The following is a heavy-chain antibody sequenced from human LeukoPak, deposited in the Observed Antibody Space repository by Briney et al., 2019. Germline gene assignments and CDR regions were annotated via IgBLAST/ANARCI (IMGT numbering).Heavy chain of an antibody. CDR2: ISGSGGST. V-gene: IGHV3-23*01. CDR1: GFTFSSYA. D-gene: IGHD2-21*02. Sequence: GGSLRLSCAASGFTFSSYAMSWVRQAPGKGLEWVSAISGSGGSTYYADSVKGRFTISRDNSKNTLYLQMNSLRAEDTAVYYCAKDHIVVVTATPNFDYWGQGTLVTVSS. CDR3: AKDHIVVVTATPNFDY. J-gene: IGHJ4*02.